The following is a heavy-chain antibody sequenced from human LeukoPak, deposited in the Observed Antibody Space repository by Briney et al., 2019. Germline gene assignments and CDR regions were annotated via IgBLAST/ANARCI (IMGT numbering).Heavy chain of an antibody. CDR2: IYHSGST. CDR1: GYSIGSGYY. V-gene: IGHV4-38-2*01. D-gene: IGHD5-18*01. Sequence: RTSETLSLTCAVSGYSIGSGYYWGWIRQPPGKGLEWIGSIYHSGSTYYDPSLKSRVTISVDTSKNQFSLKLSSVTAADTAVYYCARADHHKDTAMDYFDYWGQGTLVTVSS. J-gene: IGHJ4*02. CDR3: ARADHHKDTAMDYFDY.